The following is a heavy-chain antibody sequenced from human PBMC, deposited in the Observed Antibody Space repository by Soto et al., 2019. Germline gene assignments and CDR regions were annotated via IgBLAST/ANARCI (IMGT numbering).Heavy chain of an antibody. V-gene: IGHV1-3*01. Sequence: QVQLVQSGAEVKKPGASVKVSCKASGYTFTSYAMHWVRQAPGQRLEWMGWINAGNGNTRYSQKFQGRVTITRDTSASTAYMELSSLRSEVTAVYYCARGDSRSWYSRDYWGQGTLVTVSS. J-gene: IGHJ4*02. CDR2: INAGNGNT. CDR1: GYTFTSYA. D-gene: IGHD6-13*01. CDR3: ARGDSRSWYSRDY.